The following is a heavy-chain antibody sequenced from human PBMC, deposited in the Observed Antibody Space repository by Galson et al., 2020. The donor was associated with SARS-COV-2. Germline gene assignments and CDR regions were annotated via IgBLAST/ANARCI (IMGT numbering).Heavy chain of an antibody. V-gene: IGHV4-38-2*01. Sequence: SETLSLTCAVSGFSINSGHYWGWIRQPPGKGLQWIGSIYHLGATFYNPSLNSPVTISVDTPKNQLSLKLNSVTAADTAVYFCVRHSGDGGGWDSWGQGILVTVSS. J-gene: IGHJ4*02. CDR3: VRHSGDGGGWDS. CDR2: IYHLGAT. D-gene: IGHD4-17*01. CDR1: GFSINSGHY.